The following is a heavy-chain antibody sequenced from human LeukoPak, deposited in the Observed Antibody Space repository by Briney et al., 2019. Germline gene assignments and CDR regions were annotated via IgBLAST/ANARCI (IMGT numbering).Heavy chain of an antibody. D-gene: IGHD3-16*01. Sequence: GGSLRLSCAASGFTFSSYGMHWVRQAPGKGLEWVAVISYDGSNNYYADSVKGRFSISRDNSRNTLYLQMNGLRAEDTAVYYCAKGFTGMDFWGQGPLVTVSS. CDR1: GFTFSSYG. V-gene: IGHV3-30*18. J-gene: IGHJ4*02. CDR2: ISYDGSNN. CDR3: AKGFTGMDF.